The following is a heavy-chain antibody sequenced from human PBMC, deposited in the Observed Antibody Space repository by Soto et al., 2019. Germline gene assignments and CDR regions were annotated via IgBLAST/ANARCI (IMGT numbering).Heavy chain of an antibody. CDR2: IYAGGST. V-gene: IGHV3-53*02. D-gene: IGHD3-22*01. CDR3: ARENPESSGYNFDY. Sequence: EVQLVETGGDLIQPGGSLRLSCAASGFTVSSNYISWVRQAPGKGLEWVSVIYAGGSTYYADSVKGRFTISRDNSKNTLFLQMNSLRVEDTAMYYCARENPESSGYNFDYWGQGTLVTVSP. J-gene: IGHJ4*02. CDR1: GFTVSSNY.